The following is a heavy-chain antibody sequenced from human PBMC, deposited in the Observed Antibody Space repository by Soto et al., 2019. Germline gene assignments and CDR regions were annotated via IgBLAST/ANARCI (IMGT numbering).Heavy chain of an antibody. Sequence: PGGSLRLSCAASGFTFSNAWMNWVRQAPGKGLEWVGRFKSKTDGGTTDYAAPVKGRFTISRDDSKNTLYLQMNSLKTGDTAVYYCTTAGYGDYDQGYYYYYYGMDVWGQGTTVTVSS. CDR2: FKSKTDGGTT. V-gene: IGHV3-15*07. J-gene: IGHJ6*02. CDR1: GFTFSNAW. CDR3: TTAGYGDYDQGYYYYYYGMDV. D-gene: IGHD4-17*01.